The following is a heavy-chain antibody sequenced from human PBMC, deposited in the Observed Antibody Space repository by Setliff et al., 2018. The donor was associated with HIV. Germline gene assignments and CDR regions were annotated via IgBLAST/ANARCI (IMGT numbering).Heavy chain of an antibody. Sequence: PSETLSLTCAVSGVSISSSNWWSWVRQPPGKGLEWIGEMYHIGSTNYNPSLKSRVTISLDKSKNQFSLKLSSVTAADPAVYYCARSGSGWFLSYWGQGTLVTVSS. CDR2: MYHIGST. J-gene: IGHJ4*02. D-gene: IGHD6-19*01. CDR1: GVSISSSNW. V-gene: IGHV4-4*02. CDR3: ARSGSGWFLSY.